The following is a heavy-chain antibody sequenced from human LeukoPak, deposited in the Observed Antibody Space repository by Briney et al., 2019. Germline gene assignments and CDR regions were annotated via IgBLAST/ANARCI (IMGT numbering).Heavy chain of an antibody. CDR1: GYSFITNW. V-gene: IGHV5-51*01. CDR2: IYPGDSET. Sequence: GESLKISCEASGYSFITNWIGWVRQMPGKGLEWMGLIYPGDSETRYSPSFRGQVTISVDKSITTAYLQWSSLKASDTAMYHCARQEDRGSDAFDIWCQGTMVSVSS. J-gene: IGHJ3*02. CDR3: ARQEDRGSDAFDI. D-gene: IGHD3-10*01.